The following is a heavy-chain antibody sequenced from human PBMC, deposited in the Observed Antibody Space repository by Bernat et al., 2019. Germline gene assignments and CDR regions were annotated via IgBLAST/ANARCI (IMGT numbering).Heavy chain of an antibody. D-gene: IGHD3-10*01. J-gene: IGHJ4*02. CDR2: IYYSGST. V-gene: IGHV4-31*03. CDR1: GGSISSGGYY. Sequence: QVQLQESGPGLVKPSQTLSLTCTVSGGSISSGGYYWSWIRQHPGKGLEWIGYIYYSGSTYYNPSLKSRVTISVDTSKNQFSLKLSSVTAADTAVYYCARVLLWFGEYLRVDYWGQGTLVTVSS. CDR3: ARVLLWFGEYLRVDY.